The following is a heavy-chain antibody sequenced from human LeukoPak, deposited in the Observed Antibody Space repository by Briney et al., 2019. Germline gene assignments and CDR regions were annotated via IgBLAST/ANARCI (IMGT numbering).Heavy chain of an antibody. J-gene: IGHJ6*03. CDR2: INPNSGGT. Sequence: GASVKVSCKASGYTFTDYYMHWVRQAPGQGLEWMGWINPNSGGTNYAQKFQGRVTMTRDTSISTAYMELSRLRSDDTAVYYCARSTAYYYGSGRRPGVPEYMDVWGKGTTVTVSS. D-gene: IGHD3-10*01. V-gene: IGHV1-2*02. CDR3: ARSTAYYYGSGRRPGVPEYMDV. CDR1: GYTFTDYY.